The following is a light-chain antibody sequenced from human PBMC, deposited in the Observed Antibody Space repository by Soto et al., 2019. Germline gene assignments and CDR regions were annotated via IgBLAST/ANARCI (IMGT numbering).Light chain of an antibody. J-gene: IGKJ3*01. CDR2: GAS. Sequence: EIVLTQSPGTLSLSPGERATLSCRASQSVSSSYLAWYQQKPGQAPRLLIYGASSRATGIPDRFSGSGSGTDFTLTISRLEPEDFAVYYCQQYGSSRSTFGPGTMVDIK. CDR1: QSVSSSY. CDR3: QQYGSSRST. V-gene: IGKV3-20*01.